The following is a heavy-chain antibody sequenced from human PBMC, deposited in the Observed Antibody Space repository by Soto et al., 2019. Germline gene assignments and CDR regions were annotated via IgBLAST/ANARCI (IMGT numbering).Heavy chain of an antibody. V-gene: IGHV3-23*01. CDR3: AKKGYCTGDACYAFDY. D-gene: IGHD2-8*02. CDR2: ISSSGAGT. Sequence: GGSLRLSCAASGFPLTTYAMIWVRQAPGKGLEWVSAISSSGAGTFYADTVKGRFTISKDSSKNTLYLQMNSLRAEDTAIYYCAKKGYCTGDACYAFDYWGQGTLVTVSS. CDR1: GFPLTTYA. J-gene: IGHJ4*02.